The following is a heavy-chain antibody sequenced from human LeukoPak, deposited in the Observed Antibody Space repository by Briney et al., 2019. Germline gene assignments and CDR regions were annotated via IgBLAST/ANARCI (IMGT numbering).Heavy chain of an antibody. CDR2: IYYSGYT. D-gene: IGHD2-15*01. J-gene: IGHJ6*02. Sequence: SETLSLTCTVSGGPISSYYWSGIRQPPGKGLEGIGYIYYSGYTNYNPSLKSRVTISVDTSKNQFSLKLSSVTAADTAVYYCARARRVVVAAHDYYYYYGMDVWGQGTTVTVS. CDR1: GGPISSYY. V-gene: IGHV4-59*01. CDR3: ARARRVVVAAHDYYYYYGMDV.